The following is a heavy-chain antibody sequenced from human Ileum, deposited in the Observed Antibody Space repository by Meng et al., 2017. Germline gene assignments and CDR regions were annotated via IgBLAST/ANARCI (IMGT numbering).Heavy chain of an antibody. CDR3: AMLTDCAQTTIDT. D-gene: IGHD2-21*01. Sequence: SETLSLTCTVSGGSISGYYWTWIRQPPGKELEWLGYINYSGSTKYNPSLKSRVTMSVDTSKNQLSLKLSSVTAADTALYYCAMLTDCAQTTIDTWGQGTLVTVSS. V-gene: IGHV4-59*01. J-gene: IGHJ5*02. CDR2: INYSGST. CDR1: GGSISGYY.